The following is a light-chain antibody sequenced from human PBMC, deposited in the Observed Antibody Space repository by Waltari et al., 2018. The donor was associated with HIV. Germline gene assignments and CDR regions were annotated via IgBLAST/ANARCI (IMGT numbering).Light chain of an antibody. J-gene: IGKJ4*01. CDR3: QQYAASPLT. Sequence: EIVLTQSPGTLSLSPGERATLSCRASQSFRSASLAWYQQKPGQAPRLLIYGASSRAPGIPDRFSGSGAVTDFILTISRLEPEDCAVYYCQQYAASPLTFGGGTKVEIK. CDR1: QSFRSAS. CDR2: GAS. V-gene: IGKV3-20*01.